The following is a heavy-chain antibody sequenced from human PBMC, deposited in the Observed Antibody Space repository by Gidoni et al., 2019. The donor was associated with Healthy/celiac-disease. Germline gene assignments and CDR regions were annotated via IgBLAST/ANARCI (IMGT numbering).Heavy chain of an antibody. CDR1: GFPLRPYA. D-gene: IGHD2-2*02. CDR2: IIGSGGST. J-gene: IGHJ4*02. V-gene: IGHV3-23*01. CDR3: AKGYCTSTSCYRHDY. Sequence: EVQLLESGGGLVQPGGSLRLSCAAAGFPLRPYAWSWVRRAPGKGLEWVSAIIGSGGSTYYADSVKGRFTISRDNSKNTLYLQMNSLRAEDTALYYCAKGYCTSTSCYRHDYWGQGTLVTVSS.